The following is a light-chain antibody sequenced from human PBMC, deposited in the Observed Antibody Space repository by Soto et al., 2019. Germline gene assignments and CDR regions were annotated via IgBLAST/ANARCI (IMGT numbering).Light chain of an antibody. Sequence: SYELTQPPSVSVAPGQTARITCGGNRIGSKSVHWFQQKPGQAPVLVVHDDSDRPSGIPERFSGSNSGGTATLTISRVEAGDEADYYCCSYAGSYTWVFGGGTQLTVL. CDR1: RIGSKS. CDR3: CSYAGSYTWV. V-gene: IGLV3-21*02. J-gene: IGLJ3*02. CDR2: DDS.